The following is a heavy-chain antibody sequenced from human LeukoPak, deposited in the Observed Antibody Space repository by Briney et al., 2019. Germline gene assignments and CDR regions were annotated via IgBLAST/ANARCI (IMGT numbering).Heavy chain of an antibody. CDR1: GFTFSGHW. V-gene: IGHV3-74*01. J-gene: IGHJ4*02. CDR2: INSDGSSR. CDR3: ARGASDSSGYFDY. D-gene: IGHD3-22*01. Sequence: PGGSLRLSCAASGFTFSGHWMHWVRQAPENGLVWVSRINSDGSSRDYADSVKGRFTISRDNAKNTLYLQINSLRAEDTAVYYCARGASDSSGYFDYWGQGTLVTVSS.